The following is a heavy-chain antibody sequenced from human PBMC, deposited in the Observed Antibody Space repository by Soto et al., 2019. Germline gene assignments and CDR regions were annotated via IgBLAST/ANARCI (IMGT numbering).Heavy chain of an antibody. Sequence: GGSLRLSFAASGFTFSSYAMTWIRQAPGNGLEWFSAISGSGGTTDYVDSVKVRFTISRDNSKNPLYLQMNSLRAEDTAVYYCAKLQAYSYGPGAYFDYWGQGTLVTVSS. V-gene: IGHV3-23*01. CDR3: AKLQAYSYGPGAYFDY. CDR2: ISGSGGTT. J-gene: IGHJ4*02. D-gene: IGHD5-18*01. CDR1: GFTFSSYA.